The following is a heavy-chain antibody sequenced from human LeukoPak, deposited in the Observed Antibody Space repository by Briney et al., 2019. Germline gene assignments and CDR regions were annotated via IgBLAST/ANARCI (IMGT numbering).Heavy chain of an antibody. Sequence: PSETLSLTCTVSGGSISSYYWSWIRQPPGKGLEWIGYIYYSGSTNYNPSLKSRVTISVDTSKNQFSLKLSSVTAADTAVYYCARQDGVNFDYWGQGTLVTVSS. V-gene: IGHV4-59*08. CDR2: IYYSGST. J-gene: IGHJ4*02. CDR1: GGSISSYY. D-gene: IGHD4-17*01. CDR3: ARQDGVNFDY.